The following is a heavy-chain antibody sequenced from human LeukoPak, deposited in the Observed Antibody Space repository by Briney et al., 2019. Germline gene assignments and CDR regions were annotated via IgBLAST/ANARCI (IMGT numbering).Heavy chain of an antibody. CDR2: INPNSGGT. CDR3: ARPHAAAGTYYYYGMDV. Sequence: SVKVSCKASGYTFTGYYMHWVRQAPGQGLEWMGWINPNSGGTNYAQKFQGRVTMTRDTSISTAYMELSRLRSDDTAVYYCARPHAAAGTYYYYGMDVWGQGTTVTVSS. J-gene: IGHJ6*02. V-gene: IGHV1-2*02. CDR1: GYTFTGYY. D-gene: IGHD6-13*01.